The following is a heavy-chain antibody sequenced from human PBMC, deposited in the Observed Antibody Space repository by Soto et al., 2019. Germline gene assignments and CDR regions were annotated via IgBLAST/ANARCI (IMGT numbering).Heavy chain of an antibody. J-gene: IGHJ4*02. CDR1: GESISSGGYY. Sequence: QVQLQESGPGLVKASQTLSLICRVSGESISSGGYYWSWIRHYPGKGMEWIGNSYYSESAYYNPSHQSRFNITMDTSKTHSNLNRRSVTAKDTTVYYCARASSNSSAADYWGQGTLITVSS. V-gene: IGHV4-31*03. CDR2: SYYSESA. D-gene: IGHD6-6*01. CDR3: ARASSNSSAADY.